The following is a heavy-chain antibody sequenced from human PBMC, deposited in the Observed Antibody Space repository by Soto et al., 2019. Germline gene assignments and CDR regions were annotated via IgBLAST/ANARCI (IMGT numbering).Heavy chain of an antibody. D-gene: IGHD2-15*01. V-gene: IGHV3-21*01. CDR2: ISSSSSYI. J-gene: IGHJ6*02. Sequence: GGSLRLSCAASGFTFSSYSMNWVRQAPGKGLEWVSSISSSSSYIYYADSVKGRFTISRDNAKNSLYLQMNSLRAEDTAVYYCARERFPTYCSGGSCYDYYGMDVWGQGTTVTVSS. CDR3: ARERFPTYCSGGSCYDYYGMDV. CDR1: GFTFSSYS.